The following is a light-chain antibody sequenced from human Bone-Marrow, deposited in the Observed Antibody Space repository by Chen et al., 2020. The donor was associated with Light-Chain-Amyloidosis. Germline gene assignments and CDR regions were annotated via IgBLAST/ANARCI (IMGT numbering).Light chain of an antibody. CDR2: GSS. CDR1: QTISSNY. CDR3: QQYGTSPLT. J-gene: IGKJ4*01. V-gene: IGKV3-20*01. Sequence: EIVLTQSPGTLSLSPGEGANLSCRASQTISSNYLTWYQQKFGQAHRLLIYGSSSGATGIPDRFTGSGSGTDFTLTINRLEPEDFAMYYCQQYGTSPLTFGGGTKVEIK.